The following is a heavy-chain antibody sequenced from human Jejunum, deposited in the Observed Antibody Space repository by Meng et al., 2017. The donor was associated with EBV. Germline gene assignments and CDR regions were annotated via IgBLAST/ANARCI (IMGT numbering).Heavy chain of an antibody. CDR3: AHSPMRTSSSGYPRGFDY. CDR2: IYWVDDK. J-gene: IGHJ4*02. Sequence: TLKGYVPMMVTPTQNLTLTCTFSGFSLTTSGVGVGWIRQPPGKAPEWLALIYWVDDKRYSPSLKSRLTITKDTSKNQVVLTMTNMDPVDTGTYFCAHSPMRTSSSGYPRGFDYWGQGTLVTVSS. D-gene: IGHD5-12*01. V-gene: IGHV2-5*02. CDR1: GFSLTTSGVG.